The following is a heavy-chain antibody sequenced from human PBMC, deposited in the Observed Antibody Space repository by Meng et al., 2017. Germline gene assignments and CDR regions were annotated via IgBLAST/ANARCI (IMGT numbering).Heavy chain of an antibody. J-gene: IGHJ6*02. D-gene: IGHD3-3*01. V-gene: IGHV3-7*01. Sequence: GESLKISCAASGCTFSSYWMSWVRQAPGKGLEWVANIKQDGSEKYYVDSVKGRFTISRDNAKNSLYLQMNSLRAEDTAVYYCARGSDILDYDFWSGYYSSYYYGMDVWGQGTTVTVSS. CDR2: IKQDGSEK. CDR1: GCTFSSYW. CDR3: ARGSDILDYDFWSGYYSSYYYGMDV.